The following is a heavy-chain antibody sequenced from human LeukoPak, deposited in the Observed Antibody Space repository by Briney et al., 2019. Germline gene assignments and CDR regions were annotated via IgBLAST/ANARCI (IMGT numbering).Heavy chain of an antibody. CDR1: GGSISSYY. Sequence: SETLTLTCTVSGGSISSYYWNWIRQPPGKGLEWIGYIYYSGSTNYNPSLKSRVTISVDTSKNQFSLKLSSVTAADTAVYYCARHPPAGYYFDYWGQGTLVTVSS. J-gene: IGHJ4*02. V-gene: IGHV4-59*08. CDR2: IYYSGST. CDR3: ARHPPAGYYFDY. D-gene: IGHD6-13*01.